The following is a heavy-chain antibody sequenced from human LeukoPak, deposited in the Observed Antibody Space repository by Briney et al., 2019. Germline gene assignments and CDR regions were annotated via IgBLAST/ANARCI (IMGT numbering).Heavy chain of an antibody. CDR2: IIPIFGTA. D-gene: IGHD5-18*01. Sequence: ASVKVSCKASGGTFSSYAISWVPQTPGQGLEWMGGIIPIFGTANYAQKFQGRVTITADESTSTAYMELSSLRSEDTAVYYCARSQQRGYSYGRLDYWGQGTLVTVSS. V-gene: IGHV1-69*13. CDR3: ARSQQRGYSYGRLDY. J-gene: IGHJ4*02. CDR1: GGTFSSYA.